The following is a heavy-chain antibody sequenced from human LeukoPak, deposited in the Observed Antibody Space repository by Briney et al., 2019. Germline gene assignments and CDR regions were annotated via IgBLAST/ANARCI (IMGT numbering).Heavy chain of an antibody. J-gene: IGHJ6*02. CDR2: IIPIFGTA. CDR3: ARDPATPPTYYYYGMDV. D-gene: IGHD5-24*01. CDR1: GGTFSSYA. V-gene: IGHV1-69*13. Sequence: SVTVSCTASGGTFSSYAISWVRQAPGQGLGWMGGIIPIFGTANYAQKFQGRVTVTADESTSTAYMELSSLRSEDTAVYYCARDPATPPTYYYYGMDVWGQGTTVTVSS.